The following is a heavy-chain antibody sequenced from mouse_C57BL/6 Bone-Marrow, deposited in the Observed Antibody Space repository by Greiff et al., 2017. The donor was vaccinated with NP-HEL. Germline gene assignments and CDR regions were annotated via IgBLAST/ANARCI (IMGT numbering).Heavy chain of an antibody. J-gene: IGHJ3*01. Sequence: EVKLVESGEGLVKPGGSLKLSCAASGFTFSSYAMSWVRQTPEKRLEWVAYISSGGVYIYYAETVKGRFTISRDNARNTLYLQISSLKSVNTAMYYCTRGRGYYGSSYGAWFAYWGQGTLVTVSA. D-gene: IGHD1-1*01. V-gene: IGHV5-9-1*02. CDR1: GFTFSSYA. CDR3: TRGRGYYGSSYGAWFAY. CDR2: ISSGGVYI.